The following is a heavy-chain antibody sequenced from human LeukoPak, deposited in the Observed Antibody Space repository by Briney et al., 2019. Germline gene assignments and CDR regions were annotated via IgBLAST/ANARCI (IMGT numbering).Heavy chain of an antibody. CDR3: ARGRIGYCSGGRCQGLEGSTLVDY. D-gene: IGHD2-15*01. Sequence: PSGTLSLTCAGCGGSFSGYYWSWLRQPPGKGLEGMGDINNSGSTNYNPSLERRGTISVKTCKKKFSLELRYVRAADTGVYYCARGRIGYCSGGRCQGLEGSTLVDYWGQRTLVSAS. CDR2: INNSGST. CDR1: GGSFSGYY. J-gene: IGHJ4*02. V-gene: IGHV4-34*01.